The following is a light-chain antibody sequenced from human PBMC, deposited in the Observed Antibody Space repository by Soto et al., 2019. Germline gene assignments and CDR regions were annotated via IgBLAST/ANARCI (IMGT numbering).Light chain of an antibody. J-gene: IGKJ4*01. CDR2: AAS. Sequence: DIQMTQSPSSLSASVGDRVTITCRASRSISSYLNWYQQKPGKAPKLLIYAASSLQSELPSKFSGSGSGADFTLTISSLQPEDFATYYCQQTYSIPLTFGGGTKVEIK. CDR1: RSISSY. V-gene: IGKV1-39*01. CDR3: QQTYSIPLT.